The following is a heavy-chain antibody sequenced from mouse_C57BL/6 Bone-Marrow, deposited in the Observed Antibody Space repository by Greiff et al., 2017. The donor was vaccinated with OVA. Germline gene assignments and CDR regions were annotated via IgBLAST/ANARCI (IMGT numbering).Heavy chain of an antibody. CDR1: GYTFTSYW. CDR3: ARGNYYGSSSHFDY. V-gene: IGHV1-64*01. J-gene: IGHJ2*01. CDR2: IHPNSGST. Sequence: QVQLQQPGAELVKPGASVKLSCKASGYTFTSYWMHWVKQRPGQGLEWIGMIHPNSGSTNYNEKFKSKATLTVDKSSSTAYMELRSLTSEDSAVYYCARGNYYGSSSHFDYWGQGTTLTVSS. D-gene: IGHD1-1*01.